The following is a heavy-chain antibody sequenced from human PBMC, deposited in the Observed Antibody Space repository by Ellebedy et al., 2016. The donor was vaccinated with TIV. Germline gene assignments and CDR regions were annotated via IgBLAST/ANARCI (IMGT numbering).Heavy chain of an antibody. V-gene: IGHV1-18*01. CDR3: ARDYGKFDY. J-gene: IGHJ4*02. CDR2: ISTYNGNT. Sequence: ASVKVSXXASGYTFTTYSISWVRQAPGQGLEWMGWISTYNGNTNYAQKLQGRVTMTTDTSTTTAYMELRSLRSDDTAVYYCARDYGKFDYWGQGTLVTVSS. CDR1: GYTFTTYS. D-gene: IGHD3-16*01.